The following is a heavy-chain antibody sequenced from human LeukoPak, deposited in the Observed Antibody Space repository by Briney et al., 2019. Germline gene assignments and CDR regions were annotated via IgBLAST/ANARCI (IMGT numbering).Heavy chain of an antibody. CDR3: GRLAHNAWYAIDF. CDR1: GFTFSSYW. V-gene: IGHV3-7*01. CDR2: INKDGSEK. D-gene: IGHD2-2*01. J-gene: IGHJ4*02. Sequence: PGGSLRLSCAASGFTFSSYWMSWVRQAPGKGPEWVANINKDGSEKYYVDSVKGRFTISRDNPKNSLYLQINNLRAEDTAVYYCGRLAHNAWYAIDFWGQGTLVTVSS.